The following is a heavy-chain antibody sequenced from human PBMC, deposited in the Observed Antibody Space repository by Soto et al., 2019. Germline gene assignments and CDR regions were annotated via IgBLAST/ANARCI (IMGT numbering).Heavy chain of an antibody. D-gene: IGHD1-26*01. CDR2: IYYSGST. V-gene: IGHV4-31*03. Sequence: PSETLSLTCTVSGGSISSGGYYWSWIRQHPGKGLEWIGYIYYSGSTYYNPSLKSRVTISVDTSKNQFSLKLSSVTAADTAVYYCARARYSGSYYWWFDPWGQGTLVTVSA. CDR3: ARARYSGSYYWWFDP. CDR1: GGSISSGGYY. J-gene: IGHJ5*02.